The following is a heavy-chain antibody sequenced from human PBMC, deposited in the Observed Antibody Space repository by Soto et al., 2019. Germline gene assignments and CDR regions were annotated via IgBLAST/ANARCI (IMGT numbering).Heavy chain of an antibody. CDR1: GFTFSSYA. J-gene: IGHJ6*04. Sequence: PGGSLRLSCAASGFTFSSYAMSWVRQAPGKGLEWVSAISGSGGSTYYADSVRGRFTISRDNSKNTLYLQMNSLRAEDTAVYYCAKEMYSSGAYYFYFGMDVWGKAPTVTVPS. D-gene: IGHD6-25*01. CDR2: ISGSGGST. CDR3: AKEMYSSGAYYFYFGMDV. V-gene: IGHV3-23*01.